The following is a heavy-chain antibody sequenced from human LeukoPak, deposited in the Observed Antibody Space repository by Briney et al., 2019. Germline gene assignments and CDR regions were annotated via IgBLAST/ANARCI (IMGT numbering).Heavy chain of an antibody. D-gene: IGHD3-10*01. V-gene: IGHV3-30-3*01. Sequence: GGSLRLSCAASGFTFSNFAMHWVRQAPGKGLEWVTIISYDGSNKYYADSVEGRFTISRDNSKNTLFLQMNSLRAEDTAVYYCARDLRGVFDYWGQGTLVTVSS. CDR1: GFTFSNFA. CDR2: ISYDGSNK. CDR3: ARDLRGVFDY. J-gene: IGHJ4*02.